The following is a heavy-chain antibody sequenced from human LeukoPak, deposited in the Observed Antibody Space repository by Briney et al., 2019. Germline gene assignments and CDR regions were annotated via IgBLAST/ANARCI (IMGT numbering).Heavy chain of an antibody. V-gene: IGHV3-33*01. Sequence: GGSLRLSCAASGFTFSSYGMHWVRQAPGKGLEWVAVIWYDGSNKYYADSVKGRFTISRDNSKNTLYLQMNSLRAEDTAVYYCARDRGDYDQIYNYYGMDVWGQGTTVTVSS. CDR2: IWYDGSNK. J-gene: IGHJ6*02. D-gene: IGHD4-17*01. CDR1: GFTFSSYG. CDR3: ARDRGDYDQIYNYYGMDV.